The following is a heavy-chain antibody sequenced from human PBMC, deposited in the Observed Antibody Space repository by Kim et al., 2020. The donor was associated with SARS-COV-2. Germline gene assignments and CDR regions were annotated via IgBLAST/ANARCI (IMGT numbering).Heavy chain of an antibody. V-gene: IGHV3-72*01. CDR2: IRNKENSYTT. CDR1: GFTFSDHY. Sequence: GGSMRLSCAGSGFTFSDHYMGWVRQAPGKGLEWVGLIRNKENSYTTEYAASVKGRVTISRDDSKNSLYLQMDSLKPEDTAVYYCARHYSLVDWGQGTLVTVSS. CDR3: ARHYSLVD. J-gene: IGHJ4*02. D-gene: IGHD6-13*01.